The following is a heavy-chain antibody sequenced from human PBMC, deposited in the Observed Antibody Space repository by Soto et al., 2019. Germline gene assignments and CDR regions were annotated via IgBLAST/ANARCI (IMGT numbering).Heavy chain of an antibody. CDR1: GGSISSGGYS. CDR3: ARVPSP. J-gene: IGHJ5*02. Sequence: SETLSFTCAVSGGSISSGGYSWSWIRQPPGKGLEWIGYIYHSGNTYYNPSLKSRVSISVDRSKNQFSLKLSSVTAADTAVYYCARVPSPWGQGTLVTVSS. CDR2: IYHSGNT. V-gene: IGHV4-30-2*01.